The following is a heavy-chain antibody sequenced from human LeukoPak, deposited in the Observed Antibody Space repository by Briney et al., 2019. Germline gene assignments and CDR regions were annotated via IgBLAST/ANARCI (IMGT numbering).Heavy chain of an antibody. Sequence: PGGSLRLSCAASGFTFDDYAMHWVRQAPGKGLEWIGRIYTSGSTNYNPSLKSRVTISVDKSKNQFSLKLSSVTAADTAVYYCAREVRGNPTHFDYWGQGTLVTVSS. D-gene: IGHD4-23*01. J-gene: IGHJ4*02. CDR1: GFTFDDYA. CDR3: AREVRGNPTHFDY. CDR2: IYTSGST. V-gene: IGHV4-4*07.